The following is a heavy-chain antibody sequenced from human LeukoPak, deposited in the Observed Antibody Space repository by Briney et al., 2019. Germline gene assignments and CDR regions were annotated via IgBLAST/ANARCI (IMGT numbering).Heavy chain of an antibody. CDR2: IYPGDSDT. Sequence: GESLQISCKGSGYSFTSYWIGWVRQLPGKGLEWMGIIYPGDSDTRYSPSFQGQVTISADKSISTAYLQWSSLKASDTAMYYCASLYYYDSSGYPNDAFDIWGQGTMVTVSS. CDR1: GYSFTSYW. J-gene: IGHJ3*02. D-gene: IGHD3-22*01. V-gene: IGHV5-51*01. CDR3: ASLYYYDSSGYPNDAFDI.